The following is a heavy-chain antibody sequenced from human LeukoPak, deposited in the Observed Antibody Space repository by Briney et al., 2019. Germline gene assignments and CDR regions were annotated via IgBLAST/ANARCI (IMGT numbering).Heavy chain of an antibody. D-gene: IGHD3-9*01. CDR3: ARGLFDYDILTGYPPPDAFDI. Sequence: SETLSLTCAVYGGSFSGYYWSWIRQPPGKGVESIGEINHSGGTNYNPSLKSRVTISVDTSKNQFSLKLSSVTAADTAVYYCARGLFDYDILTGYPPPDAFDIWGQGTMVTVSS. J-gene: IGHJ3*02. CDR1: GGSFSGYY. CDR2: INHSGGT. V-gene: IGHV4-34*01.